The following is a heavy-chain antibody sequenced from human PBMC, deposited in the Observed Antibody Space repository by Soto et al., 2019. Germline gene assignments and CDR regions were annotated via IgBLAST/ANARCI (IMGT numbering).Heavy chain of an antibody. J-gene: IGHJ6*02. V-gene: IGHV3-21*01. D-gene: IGHD3-3*01. Sequence: PWGSLRLSCAASGFTFSSYSMNWVRQAPGKGLEWVSSISSSSSYIYYADSVKGRFTISRDNAKNSLYLQMNSLRAEDTAVYYCAREGDFWSGYTSNYYYYYGMDVWGQGTTVTVSS. CDR3: AREGDFWSGYTSNYYYYYGMDV. CDR2: ISSSSSYI. CDR1: GFTFSSYS.